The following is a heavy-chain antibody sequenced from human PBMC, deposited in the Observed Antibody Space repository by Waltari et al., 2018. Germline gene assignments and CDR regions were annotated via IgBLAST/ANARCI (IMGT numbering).Heavy chain of an antibody. Sequence: QVQLQESGPGLVKPSQTLSLTCTVSGDSIPSNSFYWNWVRQPAGKGLDLIGRFYSSEYINYNPALKSRVTISRDTSKKQFFLKLTSVTAADTAFYYCAREVTKVELGRRLPHFFDSWGQGTLVTVSS. D-gene: IGHD7-27*01. V-gene: IGHV4-61*02. CDR1: GDSIPSNSFY. CDR3: AREVTKVELGRRLPHFFDS. J-gene: IGHJ4*02. CDR2: FYSSEYI.